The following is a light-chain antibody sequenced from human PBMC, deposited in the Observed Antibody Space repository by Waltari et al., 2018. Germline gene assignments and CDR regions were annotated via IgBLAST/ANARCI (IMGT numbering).Light chain of an antibody. CDR3: QQRSNWPPLT. Sequence: EIVLTQSPATLSLSPGERATLSCRASQSVSTYLAWYQQRPGQATLLLIYDASNRATGIPARFSGSGSGKDFTLTISSLEPEDFAVYYCQQRSNWPPLTFGGGTKVEIK. CDR2: DAS. V-gene: IGKV3-11*01. CDR1: QSVSTY. J-gene: IGKJ4*01.